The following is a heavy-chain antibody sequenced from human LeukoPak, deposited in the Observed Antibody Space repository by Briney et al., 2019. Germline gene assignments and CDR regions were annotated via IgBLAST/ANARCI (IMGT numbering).Heavy chain of an antibody. CDR3: ARSFCSGWYTPLRWFDT. V-gene: IGHV4-61*01. J-gene: IGHJ5*02. CDR1: GASISSGSHY. Sequence: SETLSLTCVVSGASISSGSHYWNWIRQSPGRGLEWIGHIYYRGTTNYTPSLKSRVTISVDTSMNQFSLRLTSVTAADTAVYFCARSFCSGWYTPLRWFDTWGQGALVTVSS. D-gene: IGHD6-19*01. CDR2: IYYRGTT.